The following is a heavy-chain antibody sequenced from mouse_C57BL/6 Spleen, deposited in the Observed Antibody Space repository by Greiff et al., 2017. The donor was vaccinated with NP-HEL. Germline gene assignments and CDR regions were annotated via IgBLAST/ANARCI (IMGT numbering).Heavy chain of an antibody. CDR1: GYAFSSSW. CDR3: ARCHGSSYVGFAY. CDR2: IYPGDGDT. Sequence: VQLQQSGPELVKPGASVKISCKASGYAFSSSWMNWVKQRPGKGLEWIGRIYPGDGDTNYNGKFKGKATLTADKSSSTAYMQLSSLTSEDSAVYFCARCHGSSYVGFAYWGQGTLVTVSA. J-gene: IGHJ3*01. V-gene: IGHV1-82*01. D-gene: IGHD1-1*01.